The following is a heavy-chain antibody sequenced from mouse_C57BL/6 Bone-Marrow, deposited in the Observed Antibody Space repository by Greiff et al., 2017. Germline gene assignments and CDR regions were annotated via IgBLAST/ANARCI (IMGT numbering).Heavy chain of an antibody. Sequence: EVQVVESGGGLVQPKGSLKLSCAASGFSFNTYAMNWVRQAPGKGLEWVARIRSKSNNYATYYADSVKDRFTISRDDSESMLYLQMNNLKTEDTAMYYCVRHDYSTSYYAMDYWGQGTSVTVSS. CDR3: VRHDYSTSYYAMDY. CDR2: IRSKSNNYAT. J-gene: IGHJ4*01. D-gene: IGHD2-5*01. CDR1: GFSFNTYA. V-gene: IGHV10-1*01.